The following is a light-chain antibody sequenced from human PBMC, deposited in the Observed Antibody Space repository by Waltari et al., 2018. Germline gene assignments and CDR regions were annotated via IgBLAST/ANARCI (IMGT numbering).Light chain of an antibody. CDR3: GTWDTSLGAGV. Sequence: QSVLTQPPSVSAAPGQKVTISCSGSSSNIGNNYVSWYQQLPGTAPKLLIYDINKRPSGVPYRFSGAKSGTSATLGITGRQTGDEADYYCGTWDTSLGAGVFGGGTQLTVL. J-gene: IGLJ7*01. CDR1: SSNIGNNY. CDR2: DIN. V-gene: IGLV1-51*01.